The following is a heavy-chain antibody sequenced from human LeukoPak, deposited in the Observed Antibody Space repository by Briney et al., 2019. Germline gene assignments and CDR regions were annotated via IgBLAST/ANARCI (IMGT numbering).Heavy chain of an antibody. V-gene: IGHV4-34*01. CDR1: GGSFSGYY. Sequence: PSETLSLTCAVYGGSFSGYYWSWIRQPPGKGLEWIGEINHSGSTNYNPSLKSRVTISVDTSKNQFSLELSSVTAADTAVYYCARDIVVVPAASNWFDPWGQGTLVTVSS. CDR3: ARDIVVVPAASNWFDP. J-gene: IGHJ5*02. CDR2: INHSGST. D-gene: IGHD2-2*01.